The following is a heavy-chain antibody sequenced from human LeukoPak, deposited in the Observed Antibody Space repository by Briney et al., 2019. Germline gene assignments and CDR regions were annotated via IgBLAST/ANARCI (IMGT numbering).Heavy chain of an antibody. CDR2: IRSKAYGGTT. V-gene: IGHV3-49*04. D-gene: IGHD3-3*01. J-gene: IGHJ4*02. CDR3: TGRFLEWLLYSDY. CDR1: GFTFGDYA. Sequence: PGRSLRLSCTASGFTFGDYAMSWVRQAPGKGLEGVGFIRSKAYGGTTEYAASVKGRSTISRDDSKSIAYLQMNSLKTEDTAVYYCTGRFLEWLLYSDYWGQGTLVTVSS.